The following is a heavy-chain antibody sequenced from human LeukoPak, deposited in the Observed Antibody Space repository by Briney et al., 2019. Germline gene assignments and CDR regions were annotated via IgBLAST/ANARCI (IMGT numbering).Heavy chain of an antibody. CDR2: IYYSGST. V-gene: IGHV4-59*01. Sequence: SETLSLTCTVSGGSISSYYWSWIRQPPGKGLEWIGYIYYSGSTNYNPSLKSRVTMSVDTSKNQFSLKLSSMTAADTAVYYCTRARSSGWGHNFDYWGQGTRVTVSA. D-gene: IGHD6-19*01. CDR1: GGSISSYY. J-gene: IGHJ4*02. CDR3: TRARSSGWGHNFDY.